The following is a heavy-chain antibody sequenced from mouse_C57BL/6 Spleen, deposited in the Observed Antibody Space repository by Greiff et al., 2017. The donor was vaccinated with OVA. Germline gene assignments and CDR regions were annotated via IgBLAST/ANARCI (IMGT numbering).Heavy chain of an antibody. CDR3: TRRGTRGYFDV. V-gene: IGHV1-15*01. CDR2: IDPETGGT. Sequence: VKLMESGAELVRPGASVTLSCKASGYTFTDYEMHWVKQTPVHGLEWIGAIDPETGGTAYNQKFKGKAILTADKSSSTAYMELRSLTSEDSAVYYCTRRGTRGYFDVWGTGTTVTVSS. CDR1: GYTFTDYE. J-gene: IGHJ1*03. D-gene: IGHD2-14*01.